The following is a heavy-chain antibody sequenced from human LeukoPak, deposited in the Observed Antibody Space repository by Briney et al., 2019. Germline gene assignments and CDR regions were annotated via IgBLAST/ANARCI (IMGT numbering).Heavy chain of an antibody. CDR1: GGSISSYY. D-gene: IGHD3-10*01. Sequence: SETLPLTCTVSGGSISSYYWSWIRQPAGKGLEWIGRIYTSGSTNYNPSLKSRVTMSVDTSKNQFSLKLSSVTAADTAVYYCAREVRYYYGSGSYYTYFDYWGQGTLVTVSS. J-gene: IGHJ4*02. CDR2: IYTSGST. CDR3: AREVRYYYGSGSYYTYFDY. V-gene: IGHV4-4*07.